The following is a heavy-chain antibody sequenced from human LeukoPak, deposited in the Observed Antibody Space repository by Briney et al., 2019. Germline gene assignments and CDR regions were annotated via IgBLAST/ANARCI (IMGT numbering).Heavy chain of an antibody. CDR2: INSNGGST. Sequence: GGSLGLSCSASGFTFSTSAMHWVRQAPGKRLEYVSSINSNGGSTYRADSVKGRFTISRDNTKNTLYLQMSSLRDEDTAVYYCVKDGPGVYDYWGQGTLVTVSS. J-gene: IGHJ4*02. V-gene: IGHV3-64D*09. CDR3: VKDGPGVYDY. CDR1: GFTFSTSA. D-gene: IGHD1-14*01.